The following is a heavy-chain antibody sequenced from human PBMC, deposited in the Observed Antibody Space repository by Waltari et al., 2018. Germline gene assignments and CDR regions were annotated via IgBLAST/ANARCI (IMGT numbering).Heavy chain of an antibody. CDR1: GFPFRSYT. Sequence: EVQLVESGGGLVQPGGSLRLSCAASGFPFRSYTMNWVRKAPGKGLEWVSYISSSSSTIYYADSVKGRFTISRDNAKNSLYLQMNSLRAEDTAVYYCAREARVDLWGRGTLVTVSS. J-gene: IGHJ2*01. V-gene: IGHV3-48*01. CDR2: ISSSSSTI. CDR3: AREARVDL.